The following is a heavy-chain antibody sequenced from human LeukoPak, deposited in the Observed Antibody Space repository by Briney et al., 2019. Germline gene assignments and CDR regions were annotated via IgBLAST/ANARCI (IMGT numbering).Heavy chain of an antibody. CDR3: ASEVWFGEPH. CDR2: VSGGGDI. D-gene: IGHD3-10*01. V-gene: IGHV3-66*01. J-gene: IGHJ4*02. CDR1: GFTVSSNY. Sequence: PGGSLRLSCAASGFTVSSNYMSWVRQAPGKGLEWVSLVSGGGDIHYADSVKGRFTISRDNSKNTVHLQMDRLRAEDTAFYYCASEVWFGEPHWGQGTLVTVSS.